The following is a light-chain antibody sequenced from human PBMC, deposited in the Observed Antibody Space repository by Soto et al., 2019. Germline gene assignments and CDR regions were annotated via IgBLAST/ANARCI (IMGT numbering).Light chain of an antibody. CDR3: QSYDSSLCV. CDR2: EDN. CDR1: SGSIASNY. V-gene: IGLV6-57*04. Sequence: NFMLTQPHSVSESPGKTVTISCTRSSGSIASNYVQWYQQRPGSAPTTVIYEDNQRPSGVPDRFSGSIDSSSNSASLTISGLNTEDEADYYCQSYDSSLCVFGTGTKLTVL. J-gene: IGLJ1*01.